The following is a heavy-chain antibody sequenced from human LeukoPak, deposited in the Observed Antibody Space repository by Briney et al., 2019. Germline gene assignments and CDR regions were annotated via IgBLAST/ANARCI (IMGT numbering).Heavy chain of an antibody. V-gene: IGHV4-4*02. CDR2: ISQSGRT. D-gene: IGHD4-17*01. Sequence: PSGTLSLTCAVSGGSISSTNWWSWVRQPPGKGLEWIGEISQSGRTNYNPSLKSRVTISVDKSRNQFSLKLTSVTAADTAVNYCARVLAFYYGDYWTSSNYFDYWGQGTLVTVSS. CDR1: GGSISSTNW. CDR3: ARVLAFYYGDYWTSSNYFDY. J-gene: IGHJ4*02.